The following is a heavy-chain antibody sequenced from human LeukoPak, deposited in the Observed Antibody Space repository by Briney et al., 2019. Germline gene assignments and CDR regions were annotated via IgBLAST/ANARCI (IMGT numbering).Heavy chain of an antibody. D-gene: IGHD2-15*01. J-gene: IGHJ6*02. CDR2: INHSGST. V-gene: IGHV4-34*01. Sequence: SETLSLTCAVYGGSFSGYYWSWIRQPPGKGLEWIGEINHSGSTNYNPSLKSRVTISVDTSKNQFSLKLSSVTAADTAVYYCARAPVVVVAIPLPYGMDVWGQGTTVTVSS. CDR1: GGSFSGYY. CDR3: ARAPVVVVAIPLPYGMDV.